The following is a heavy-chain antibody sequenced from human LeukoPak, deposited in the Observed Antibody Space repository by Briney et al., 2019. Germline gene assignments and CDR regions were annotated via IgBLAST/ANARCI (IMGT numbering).Heavy chain of an antibody. V-gene: IGHV3-11*04. J-gene: IGHJ4*02. CDR1: GFTFSDYY. Sequence: GGSLRLSCAASGFTFSDYYMSWIRQAPGKGLEWVSYISSSGSTIYYADSVKGRFAISRDNAKNSLYLRMNSLRAEDTAVHYCARDLHCSGDSCYIDAGYSYGPVGYWGQGTLVTVSS. CDR3: ARDLHCSGDSCYIDAGYSYGPVGY. CDR2: ISSSGSTI. D-gene: IGHD2-15*01.